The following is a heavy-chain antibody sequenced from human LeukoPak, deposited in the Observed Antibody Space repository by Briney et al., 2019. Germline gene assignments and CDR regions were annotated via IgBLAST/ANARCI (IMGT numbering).Heavy chain of an antibody. J-gene: IGHJ4*02. V-gene: IGHV3-15*01. Sequence: GGSLRLSCAASGFTFTNAWMTWVRQAPGKGLEWVGRIKSKTNGGTTDYAAPVKGRFTISRDDSKNTVYLQMNSLKTEDTAVYFCTTSPVPGLDYWGQGTLVTVSS. CDR3: TTSPVPGLDY. D-gene: IGHD1-1*01. CDR1: GFTFTNAW. CDR2: IKSKTNGGTT.